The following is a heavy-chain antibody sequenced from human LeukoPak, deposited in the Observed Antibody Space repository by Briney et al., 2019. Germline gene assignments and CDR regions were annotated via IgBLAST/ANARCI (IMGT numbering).Heavy chain of an antibody. CDR2: IIPIFGTA. J-gene: IGHJ6*02. Sequence: SVTVSCKASGGTFSSYAISWVRQAPGQGLEWMGGIIPIFGTANYAQKFQGRVTITADESTSTAYMELSSLRSEDTAVYYCARSQDRYSLYGMDVWGQGTTVTVSS. CDR1: GGTFSSYA. D-gene: IGHD5-18*01. V-gene: IGHV1-69*13. CDR3: ARSQDRYSLYGMDV.